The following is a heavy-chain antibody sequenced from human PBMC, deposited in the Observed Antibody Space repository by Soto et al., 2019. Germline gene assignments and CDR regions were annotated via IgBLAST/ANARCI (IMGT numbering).Heavy chain of an antibody. J-gene: IGHJ4*02. Sequence: GESLKISCSGSGYSFANYWIGWVRQMPGKGLEWMGIIYPRDSDTRYSPSFQGQVTISADKSISTAYLQWNSLKASDTAMYFCARGDSSDYSTTTPADFWGQGTLVTVSS. CDR3: ARGDSSDYSTTTPADF. V-gene: IGHV5-51*01. CDR1: GYSFANYW. D-gene: IGHD3-22*01. CDR2: IYPRDSDT.